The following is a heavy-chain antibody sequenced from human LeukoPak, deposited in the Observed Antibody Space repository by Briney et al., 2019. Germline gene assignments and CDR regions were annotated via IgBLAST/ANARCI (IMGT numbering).Heavy chain of an antibody. D-gene: IGHD3-10*01. J-gene: IGHJ4*02. CDR2: IYYSGST. CDR1: GGSISSYY. V-gene: IGHV4-59*12. Sequence: SETLSLTCTVSGGSISSYYWSWIRQPPGKGLEWIGYIYYSGSTHYNPSLKSRVTILIDTSNNHFSLKLSSVTAADTAVYYCARATATLPVTGSFPDYWGQGTLVTVSS. CDR3: ARATATLPVTGSFPDY.